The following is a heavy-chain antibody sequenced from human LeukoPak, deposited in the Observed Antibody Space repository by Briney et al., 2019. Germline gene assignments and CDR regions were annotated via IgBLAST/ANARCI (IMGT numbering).Heavy chain of an antibody. V-gene: IGHV3-30*02. Sequence: PGGSLRLSCAASGFTFSTYGMHWVRQVPGKGLEWVAFILYDGSNKYYADSVKGRFTISRDNAKNSLYLQMNSLRAEDTAVYYCARDGRTNGAKLRYFDWLPNYYYYYYMDVWGKGTTVTVSS. D-gene: IGHD3-9*01. CDR3: ARDGRTNGAKLRYFDWLPNYYYYYYMDV. J-gene: IGHJ6*03. CDR2: ILYDGSNK. CDR1: GFTFSTYG.